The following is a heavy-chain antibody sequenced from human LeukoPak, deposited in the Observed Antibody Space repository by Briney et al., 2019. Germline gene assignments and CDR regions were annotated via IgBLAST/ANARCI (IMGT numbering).Heavy chain of an antibody. D-gene: IGHD6-25*01. Sequence: SETLSLTCTVSNGSISSHYWSWIRQPPGKGLEWIGLIYSSGYTNYNPSLKSRVTISVDRSRNQFSLKLPSATAADTAVYYCARNERRAQKDTYYAYFYYMDVWGKGSTVTVSS. CDR1: NGSISSHY. V-gene: IGHV4-59*11. CDR2: IYSSGYT. J-gene: IGHJ6*03. CDR3: ARNERRAQKDTYYAYFYYMDV.